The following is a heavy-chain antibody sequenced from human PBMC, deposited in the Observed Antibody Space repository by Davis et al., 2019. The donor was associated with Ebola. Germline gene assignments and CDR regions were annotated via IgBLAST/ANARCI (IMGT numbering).Heavy chain of an antibody. Sequence: PGGSLRLSCAVSGFTFSSYAMSWVRQAPGKGLEWVSAISGSGGSTYYADSVKGRFTISRDNAKNSLYLQMNSLRAEDTAVYYCARASGWELLGDGTFDYWGQGTLVTVSS. J-gene: IGHJ4*02. D-gene: IGHD1-26*01. CDR2: ISGSGGST. CDR1: GFTFSSYA. CDR3: ARASGWELLGDGTFDY. V-gene: IGHV3-23*01.